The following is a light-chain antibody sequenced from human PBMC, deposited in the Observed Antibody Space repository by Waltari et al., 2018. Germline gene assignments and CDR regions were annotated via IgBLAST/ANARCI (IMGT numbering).Light chain of an antibody. CDR3: QQYYGVPLT. CDR2: WAS. Sequence: DIVMTQSPDFLPVSLGERAPIHCKSSQSVLYSANNKDYLAWYQQKPGQPPKLLIYWASTRESGVPDRFSGSGSGTDFTLTISSLQAEDVAVYYCQQYYGVPLTFGGGTKVEIK. CDR1: QSVLYSANNKDY. J-gene: IGKJ4*01. V-gene: IGKV4-1*01.